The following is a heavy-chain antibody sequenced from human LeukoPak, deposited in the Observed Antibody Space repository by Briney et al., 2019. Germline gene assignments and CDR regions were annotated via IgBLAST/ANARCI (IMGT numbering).Heavy chain of an antibody. V-gene: IGHV4-30-2*01. Sequence: SSQTLSLTCTVSGGSISSGGYYWSWIRQPPGKGLEWIGYIYHSGSTYYNPSLKSRVAISVDRSKNQFSLKLSSVTAADTAVYYCATGSNWGLLYWGQGTLVTVSS. CDR2: IYHSGST. J-gene: IGHJ4*02. CDR3: ATGSNWGLLY. CDR1: GGSISSGGYY. D-gene: IGHD7-27*01.